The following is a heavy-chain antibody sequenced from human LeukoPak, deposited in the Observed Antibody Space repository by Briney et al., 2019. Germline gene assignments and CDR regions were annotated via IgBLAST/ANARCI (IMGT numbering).Heavy chain of an antibody. V-gene: IGHV1-18*01. D-gene: IGHD6-19*01. Sequence: ASVKVSCKASGYTFTSYGISWVRQAPGQGLDWMGWISAYNGDTKYAQKLQGRVTMTTDTSTTTAYMELRSLRSDDTAVYYCARDPSNSSGWYIYFDYWGQGTLVTVSS. CDR1: GYTFTSYG. J-gene: IGHJ4*02. CDR3: ARDPSNSSGWYIYFDY. CDR2: ISAYNGDT.